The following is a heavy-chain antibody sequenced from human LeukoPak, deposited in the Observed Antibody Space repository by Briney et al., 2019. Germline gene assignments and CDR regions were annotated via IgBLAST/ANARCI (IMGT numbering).Heavy chain of an antibody. CDR2: INHSGST. CDR3: ARLRGLDAFDI. V-gene: IGHV4-34*01. CDR1: GGSFSGYY. Sequence: KPSETLSLTCAVYGGSFSGYYWSWIRQPPGKGLEWIGEINHSGSTNYNPSLKSRVTISVDTSKNQFSLKLSSVTAADTAVYYCARLRGLDAFDIWGQGTMVTVSS. J-gene: IGHJ3*02. D-gene: IGHD1-26*01.